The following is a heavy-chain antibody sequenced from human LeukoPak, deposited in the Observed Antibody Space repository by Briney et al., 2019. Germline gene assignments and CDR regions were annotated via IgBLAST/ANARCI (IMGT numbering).Heavy chain of an antibody. Sequence: PSETLSLTCAVYGGSFSGYYWSWIRQPPGKGLEWIGYIYYSGSTSYNPSLKSRVTISVDTSKNQLSLRLSSVTAADTAVYYCARYYSSGLDYWGQGNLVTVSS. J-gene: IGHJ4*02. CDR2: IYYSGST. CDR3: ARYYSSGLDY. V-gene: IGHV4-59*08. CDR1: GGSFSGYY. D-gene: IGHD3-22*01.